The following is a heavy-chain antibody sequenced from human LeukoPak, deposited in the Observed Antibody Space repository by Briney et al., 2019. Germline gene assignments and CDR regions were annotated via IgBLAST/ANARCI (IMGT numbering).Heavy chain of an antibody. V-gene: IGHV3-74*01. J-gene: IGHJ4*02. CDR1: GFTFTKYW. D-gene: IGHD3-10*01. CDR2: INSDGSST. CDR3: ARDYGSGSYHHYFDY. Sequence: PGGSLRLSCAASGFTFTKYWMSWVRQAPGKGLVWVSRINSDGSSTSYADSVKGRFTISRDNAKNTLYLQMNSLRAEDTAVYYCARDYGSGSYHHYFDYWGQGTLVTVSS.